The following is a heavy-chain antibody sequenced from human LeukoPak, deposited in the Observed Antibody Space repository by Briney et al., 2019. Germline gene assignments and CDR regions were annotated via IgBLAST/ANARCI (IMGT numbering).Heavy chain of an antibody. CDR3: ARDCRLNCARQPGFDS. Sequence: GGSLRLSWAAGGFTFRFYSMNWVRQAPGKGLEWVSYISSSGSTIYYADSVKGRLTISRDNAKNSLYLQLSSLRDEDTAVYYCARDCRLNCARQPGFDSWGQGTLVTVSS. D-gene: IGHD1-1*01. CDR2: ISSSGSTI. J-gene: IGHJ5*01. V-gene: IGHV3-48*02. CDR1: GFTFRFYS.